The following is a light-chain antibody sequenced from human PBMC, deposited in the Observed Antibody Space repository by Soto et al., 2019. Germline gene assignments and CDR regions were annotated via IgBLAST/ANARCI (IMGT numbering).Light chain of an antibody. Sequence: QSALTQPASVSGSPGQSITISCTGTSSDVGDYNYVSWYQQYPGKAPKLMIYEVSNRPSGVSNRFSGSKSGNTASLTISGLQAEDEGDYYCSSYTSTSTLGFGGGTKLTVL. V-gene: IGLV2-14*01. CDR2: EVS. J-gene: IGLJ2*01. CDR3: SSYTSTSTLG. CDR1: SSDVGDYNY.